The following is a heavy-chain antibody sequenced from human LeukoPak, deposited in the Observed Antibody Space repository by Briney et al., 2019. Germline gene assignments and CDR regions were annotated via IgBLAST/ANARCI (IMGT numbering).Heavy chain of an antibody. CDR1: GFTFSSYS. Sequence: PGGSLRLSCAASGFTFSSYSMNWVRQAPGKGLEWVSSISSSSSYIYYADSVKGRFTISRDNAKNSLYLQMNSLRAEDTAVYYCARDRYCSSTSCYFDYWGQGTLVTVSS. CDR3: ARDRYCSSTSCYFDY. CDR2: ISSSSSYI. J-gene: IGHJ4*02. V-gene: IGHV3-21*01. D-gene: IGHD2-2*01.